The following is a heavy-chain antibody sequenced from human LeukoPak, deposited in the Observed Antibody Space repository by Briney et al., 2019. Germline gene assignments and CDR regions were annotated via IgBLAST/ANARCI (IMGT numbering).Heavy chain of an antibody. D-gene: IGHD3-10*01. J-gene: IGHJ6*02. CDR3: ARVIIGRFGELFGPKHYGMDV. V-gene: IGHV4-31*03. CDR2: IYYSGST. Sequence: PSETLSLTCTVSGGSISSGGYHWSWIRQHPGKGLEWIGYIYYSGSTYYNPSLKSRVTISVDTSKNQFSLKLSSVTAADTAVYYCARVIIGRFGELFGPKHYGMDVWGQGTTVTVSS. CDR1: GGSISSGGYH.